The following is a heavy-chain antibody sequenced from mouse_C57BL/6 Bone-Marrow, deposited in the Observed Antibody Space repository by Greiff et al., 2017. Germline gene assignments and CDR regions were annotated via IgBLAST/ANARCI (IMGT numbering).Heavy chain of an antibody. CDR1: GFTFNTYA. J-gene: IGHJ3*01. Sequence: DVMLVESGGGLVQPKGSLKPSCAASGFTFNTYAMHWVRQAPGKGLEWVARISSKSSNYATYYADSVKDRFTISRDDSQSMLYLQMNNLKTDDTAMYYCVRAWFAYWGQGTLVTVSA. V-gene: IGHV10-3*01. CDR3: VRAWFAY. CDR2: ISSKSSNYAT.